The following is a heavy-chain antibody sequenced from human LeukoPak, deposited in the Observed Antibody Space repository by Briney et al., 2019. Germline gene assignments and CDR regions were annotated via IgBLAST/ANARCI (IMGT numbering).Heavy chain of an antibody. J-gene: IGHJ6*04. V-gene: IGHV3-48*03. CDR2: ISSSGGVT. CDR3: ARPALYLHGDFPRV. D-gene: IGHD4-17*01. CDR1: GFIFSNTE. Sequence: GGSLRLSCTVSGFIFSNTEMNWVRQAPGKGLEWVSFISSSGGVTNYADSVKGRFTISRDNAKKSLYLQMNSLTAEDTAVCYRARPALYLHGDFPRVWGRGTTVIVSS.